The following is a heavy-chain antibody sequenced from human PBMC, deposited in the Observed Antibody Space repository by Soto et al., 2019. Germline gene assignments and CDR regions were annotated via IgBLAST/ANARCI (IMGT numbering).Heavy chain of an antibody. V-gene: IGHV3-30-3*01. J-gene: IGHJ4*02. CDR2: ISYDGSNK. CDR3: ARPDDYGGKPSDY. Sequence: GGSLRLSCAASGFTFSSYAMHWVRQAPGKGLEWVAVISYDGSNKYYADSVKGRFTISRDNSKNTLYLQMNSLRAEDTAVYYCARPDDYGGKPSDYSCQGPLLSVST. CDR1: GFTFSSYA. D-gene: IGHD4-17*01.